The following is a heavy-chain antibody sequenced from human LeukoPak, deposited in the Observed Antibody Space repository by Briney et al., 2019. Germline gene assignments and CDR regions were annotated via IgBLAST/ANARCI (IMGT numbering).Heavy chain of an antibody. CDR2: IYYSGST. D-gene: IGHD2/OR15-2a*01. V-gene: IGHV4-61*01. CDR1: GGSFSSGFYY. J-gene: IGHJ4*02. CDR3: ARKSNNIDY. Sequence: SETLSLTCTVSGGSFSSGFYYWGWLRQPPGTGLEWIGYIYYSGSTNYNPSLKSRVTISVDTSKNQFSLKLSSVTAADTAVYYCARKSNNIDYWGQGTLVTVSS.